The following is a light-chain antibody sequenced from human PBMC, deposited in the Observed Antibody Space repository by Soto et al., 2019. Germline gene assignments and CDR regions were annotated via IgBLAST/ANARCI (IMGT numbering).Light chain of an antibody. V-gene: IGKV3-20*01. CDR2: GAS. CDR1: HSVSSSY. J-gene: IGKJ5*01. CDR3: QQYGSSLSIT. Sequence: EIVMTQSPSTLSVSPGERATLSCRASHSVSSSYLAWYQQKPGQAPRLLIYGASSRATGIPDRFSGSGSGTDFTLTISRLEPEDFAVYYCQQYGSSLSITFGQGTRLEI.